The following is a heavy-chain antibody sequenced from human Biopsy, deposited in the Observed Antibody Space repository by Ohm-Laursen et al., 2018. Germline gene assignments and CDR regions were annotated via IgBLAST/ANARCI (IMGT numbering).Heavy chain of an antibody. V-gene: IGHV3-72*01. Sequence: SLRLSCTASGFTFSDHYMDWVRQAPGKGLEWVGRTTNGVRGFTTEYAASVEGRFTISRDDSKNSLYLQMNSLRAEDTAVYYCARAYPPPGRRLVVVAGDFDCWGQGTWVTVSS. CDR3: ARAYPPPGRRLVVVAGDFDC. CDR2: TTNGVRGFTT. J-gene: IGHJ4*02. CDR1: GFTFSDHY. D-gene: IGHD2-15*01.